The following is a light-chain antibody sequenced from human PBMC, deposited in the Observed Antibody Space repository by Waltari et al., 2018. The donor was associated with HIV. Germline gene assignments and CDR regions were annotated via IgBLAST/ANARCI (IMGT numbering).Light chain of an antibody. CDR3: QHYGSSLWT. J-gene: IGKJ1*01. CDR1: QSVDSTY. CDR2: GAS. Sequence: EIVLTQSPGTLSLSLGQRATLSCRPSQSVDSTYLAWYQQKPGQSPRLVIYGASSRAPGIPDRFSGRGSGTDFTLTISRLEPGDFAVYYCQHYGSSLWTFGQGTKVEIK. V-gene: IGKV3-20*01.